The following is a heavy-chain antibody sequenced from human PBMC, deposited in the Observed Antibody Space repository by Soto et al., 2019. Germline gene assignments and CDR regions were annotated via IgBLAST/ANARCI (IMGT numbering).Heavy chain of an antibody. CDR1: GGTFSSYT. V-gene: IGHV1-69*02. CDR2: IIPILGIA. D-gene: IGHD2-21*02. CDR3: ARDDGLAYCGGDCYS. J-gene: IGHJ4*02. Sequence: ASVKVSCKSSGGTFSSYTISWVRQAPGQGLEWMGRIIPILGIANYAQKFQGRVTITADKSTSTAYMELSSLRSEDTAVYYCARDDGLAYCGGDCYSWGQGTLVTV.